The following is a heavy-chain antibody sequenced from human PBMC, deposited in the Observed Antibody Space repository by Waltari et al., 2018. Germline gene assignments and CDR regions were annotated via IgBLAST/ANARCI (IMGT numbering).Heavy chain of an antibody. Sequence: QVQLQEAGPGQVKPSENLSPTCTVSGCPHSDFYGGWLRQPAGKGLEWIGRIHTGGSTLSNPSLRSRITMSVDTSKNQFSLMMISVTAADTAMYYCARDRIGGMNPGWFDPWGQGILVTVSS. CDR3: ARDRIGGMNPGWFDP. D-gene: IGHD2-15*01. CDR1: GCPHSDFY. J-gene: IGHJ5*02. CDR2: IHTGGST. V-gene: IGHV4-4*07.